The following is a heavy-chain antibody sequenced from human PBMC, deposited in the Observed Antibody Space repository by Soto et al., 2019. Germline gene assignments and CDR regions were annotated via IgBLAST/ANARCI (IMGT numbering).Heavy chain of an antibody. J-gene: IGHJ4*02. CDR1: GFTFSGSA. D-gene: IGHD3-22*01. Sequence: GGSLRLSCAASGFTFSGSAMHWVRQASGKGLEWVGRIRSKANSYATAYAASVKGRFTISRDDSKNTAYLQMNSLKTEDTAVYYCTSRSHYYDSSGYSSWSQGTLVTVSS. CDR2: IRSKANSYAT. CDR3: TSRSHYYDSSGYSS. V-gene: IGHV3-73*01.